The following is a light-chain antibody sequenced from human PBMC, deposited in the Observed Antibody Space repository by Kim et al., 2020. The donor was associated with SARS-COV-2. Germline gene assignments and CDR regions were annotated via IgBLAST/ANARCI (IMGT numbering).Light chain of an antibody. CDR1: QSVSSY. CDR2: DAS. Sequence: EIVLTQSPATLSLSPGERATLSCRASQSVSSYLAWYQQKPGQAPRLLIYDASNRATGIPARFSGSGSGTDFTLTISGLEPEDFAVYYCQQRSNWYTFGQGTKLEI. J-gene: IGKJ2*01. V-gene: IGKV3-11*01. CDR3: QQRSNWYT.